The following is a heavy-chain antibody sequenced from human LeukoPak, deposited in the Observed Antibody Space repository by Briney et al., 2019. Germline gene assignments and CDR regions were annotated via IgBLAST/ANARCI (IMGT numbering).Heavy chain of an antibody. CDR2: IHSSGNT. J-gene: IGHJ4*02. Sequence: RTSETLSLTCTVSGGSISNYYWSWIRQHPGKGLEWIGYIHSSGNTNYNPSLESRVTISVDTSKNQFSLRLSSVTAADAAVYYCARSRDFNDRGGFDSWGQGTQVTVSS. D-gene: IGHD3-22*01. CDR3: ARSRDFNDRGGFDS. V-gene: IGHV4-59*01. CDR1: GGSISNYY.